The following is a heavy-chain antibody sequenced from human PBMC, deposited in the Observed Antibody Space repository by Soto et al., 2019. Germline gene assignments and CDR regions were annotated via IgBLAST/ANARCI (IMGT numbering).Heavy chain of an antibody. Sequence: GGSLRLSCAASGFTFSSYAMSWVRQAPGKGLEWVSAISGSGGSTYYADSVKGRFTISRDNSKNTLYLQMNSLRAEDTAVYYCAKDLLITFGGVIVIPNQFDYWGQGTLVTVSS. V-gene: IGHV3-23*01. J-gene: IGHJ4*02. D-gene: IGHD3-16*02. CDR2: ISGSGGST. CDR1: GFTFSSYA. CDR3: AKDLLITFGGVIVIPNQFDY.